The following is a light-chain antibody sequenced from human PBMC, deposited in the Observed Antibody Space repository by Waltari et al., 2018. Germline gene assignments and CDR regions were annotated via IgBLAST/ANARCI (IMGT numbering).Light chain of an antibody. CDR2: DAS. CDR3: QQRGNWLN. Sequence: EIVLTQSPATLSLSQGERATLSCRASQSVNSYLTWYQQKPGQAPRLLIYDASKRTTGIPARFSGSWSGTHFPLTISSLEPEDFASYYCQQRGNWLNFGGGTKVEIK. CDR1: QSVNSY. V-gene: IGKV3-11*01. J-gene: IGKJ4*01.